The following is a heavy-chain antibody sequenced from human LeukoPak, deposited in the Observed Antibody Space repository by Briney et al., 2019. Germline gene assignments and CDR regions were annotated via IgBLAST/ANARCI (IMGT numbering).Heavy chain of an antibody. J-gene: IGHJ4*02. V-gene: IGHV3-64D*06. CDR3: VKSQGFRRFHSTNFDY. CDR1: GFTFSSYA. D-gene: IGHD2-2*01. CDR2: ISSNGGST. Sequence: GGSLRLSCSAPGFTFSSYAMHWGRQAPGKGLEYVSAISSNGGSTYYADSVKGRFTVSRDNSKNTLYLQMSSLRAEDTAVYYCVKSQGFRRFHSTNFDYWGQGTLVTVSS.